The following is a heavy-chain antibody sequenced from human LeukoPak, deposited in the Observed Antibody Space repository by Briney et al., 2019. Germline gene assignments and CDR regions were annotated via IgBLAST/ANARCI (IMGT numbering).Heavy chain of an antibody. CDR1: GYTFTPYG. J-gene: IGHJ6*03. CDR3: ARDNIVVVPAAIIHYYYYMDV. D-gene: IGHD2-2*01. Sequence: VASVPVSYKASGYTFTPYGIIWVRQAPGQGREWMGWLSAYNGNTNYGQKLQGRVTMTTDTSTSTAYMELRSLRSDDTAVYYCARDNIVVVPAAIIHYYYYMDVWGKGTRVTVSS. CDR2: LSAYNGNT. V-gene: IGHV1-18*01.